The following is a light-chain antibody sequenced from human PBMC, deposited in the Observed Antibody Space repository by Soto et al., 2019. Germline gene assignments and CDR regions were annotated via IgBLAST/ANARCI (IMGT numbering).Light chain of an antibody. CDR2: SDD. V-gene: IGLV1-44*01. Sequence: QSVLTQAPSASRTPGQRITISCSGATSNIGTNPVGWFQQLPGTAPKLLIYSDDQRPSGVPDRISGSKSGTSASLAISGLQSEDEADYYCAAWDNSLSGWAFGGGTKLTVL. CDR1: TSNIGTNP. J-gene: IGLJ3*02. CDR3: AAWDNSLSGWA.